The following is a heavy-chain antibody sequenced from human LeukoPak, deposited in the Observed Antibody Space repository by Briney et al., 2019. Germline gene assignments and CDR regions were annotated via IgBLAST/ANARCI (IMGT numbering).Heavy chain of an antibody. J-gene: IGHJ5*02. CDR3: AGVGCSSTSCYDAAGWFDP. Sequence: GGSLRLSCAASGFTFSSYVMHWVRQAPGKGLEWVAIISYDGSNEYYADSVKGRFTISRDNSKNTLYLQMNSLRAADTAVYYCAGVGCSSTSCYDAAGWFDPWGQGTLVTVSS. CDR1: GFTFSSYV. CDR2: ISYDGSNE. D-gene: IGHD2-2*01. V-gene: IGHV3-30*04.